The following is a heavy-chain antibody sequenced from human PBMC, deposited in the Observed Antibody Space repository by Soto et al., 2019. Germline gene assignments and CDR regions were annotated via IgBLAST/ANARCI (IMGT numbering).Heavy chain of an antibody. D-gene: IGHD2-15*01. CDR3: ARRSPSWAFDI. CDR2: ISGSGSST. J-gene: IGHJ3*02. Sequence: EVQLLESGGGLVQPGGSLRLSCAASGFTFSSYAMSWVRQAPGKGLEWVSVISGSGSSTYYADSVKGRFTISRDNSKNTLYLQMNGLRADDTALYYCARRSPSWAFDIWGQGTMVTVSS. V-gene: IGHV3-23*01. CDR1: GFTFSSYA.